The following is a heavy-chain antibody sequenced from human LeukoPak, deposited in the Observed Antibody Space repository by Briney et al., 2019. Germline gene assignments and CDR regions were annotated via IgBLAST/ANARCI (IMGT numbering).Heavy chain of an antibody. Sequence: ASVKVSCKASGGTFSSYAISWVRQAPGQGLEWMGRIIPILGIANYSQKFQGRVTITADKSTSTAYLELRSLRSDDTAVYYCARVPDLWGYNWNSLPWGDFGYWGQGTLVTVSP. J-gene: IGHJ4*02. V-gene: IGHV1-69*04. D-gene: IGHD1-7*01. CDR2: IIPILGIA. CDR1: GGTFSSYA. CDR3: ARVPDLWGYNWNSLPWGDFGY.